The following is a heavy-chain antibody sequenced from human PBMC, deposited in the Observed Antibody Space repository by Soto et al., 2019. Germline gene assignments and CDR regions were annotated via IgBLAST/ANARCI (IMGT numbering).Heavy chain of an antibody. J-gene: IGHJ4*02. Sequence: SQTLSLTCAISGDSVSSNSAAWNWIRQSPSRGLEWLGRTYYRSKWYNDYAVSVKSRITINPDTSKNQFSLKLTSVTAADTAVYYCEPGQLEMARGFDWGQGTLVTVSS. V-gene: IGHV6-1*01. CDR1: GDSVSSNSAA. D-gene: IGHD6-13*01. CDR2: TYYRSKWYN. CDR3: EPGQLEMARGFD.